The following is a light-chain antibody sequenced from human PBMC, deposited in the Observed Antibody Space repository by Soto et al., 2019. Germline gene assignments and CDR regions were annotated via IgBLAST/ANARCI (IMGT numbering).Light chain of an antibody. CDR3: QQRSKWRT. J-gene: IGKJ1*01. V-gene: IGKV3-11*01. CDR2: DAY. Sequence: EVVLTQSPVTLSLSPGERATLSCRASQSFRGLLAWYQQKPGQAPSLLIYDAYNRATGIPSRFSGSGSGTEFTLTISSLEPEDFAVYYCQQRSKWRTFGQGTKVDIK. CDR1: QSFRGL.